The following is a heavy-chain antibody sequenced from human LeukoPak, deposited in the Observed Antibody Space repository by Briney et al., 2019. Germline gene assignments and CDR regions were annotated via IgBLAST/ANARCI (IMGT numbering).Heavy chain of an antibody. V-gene: IGHV1-2*02. Sequence: ASVKVSCKASGYTFTGSYIHWVRQAPGQGLEWMGWINPDSGVTKYAQNMQGRVTMTRDTSIRTASMEMRSLKSDDTAVYYCARDFGSSSSWYECDHWGQGTLVTVSS. D-gene: IGHD6-19*01. CDR1: GYTFTGSY. CDR3: ARDFGSSSSWYECDH. CDR2: INPDSGVT. J-gene: IGHJ4*02.